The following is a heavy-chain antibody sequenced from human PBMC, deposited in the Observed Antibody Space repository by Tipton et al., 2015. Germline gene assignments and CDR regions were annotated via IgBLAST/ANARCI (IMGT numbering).Heavy chain of an antibody. CDR3: ARDLEHGMDV. CDR1: GGSFSGYY. CDR2: INHSGST. V-gene: IGHV4-34*01. J-gene: IGHJ6*02. D-gene: IGHD5-24*01. Sequence: TLSLTCAVYGGSFSGYYWSWIRQPPGKRLEWIGEINHSGSTNYNPSLKSRVTISLDTSKNQFSLTLNSVTAADTAVYYCARDLEHGMDVWGQGTTVTVSS.